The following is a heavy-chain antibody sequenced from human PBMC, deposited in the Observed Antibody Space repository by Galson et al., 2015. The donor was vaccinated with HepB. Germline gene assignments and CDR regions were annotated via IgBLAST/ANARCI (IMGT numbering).Heavy chain of an antibody. CDR1: GFTFSDYY. J-gene: IGHJ3*02. V-gene: IGHV3-11*06. D-gene: IGHD4-17*01. CDR2: ISSSSSYT. Sequence: SLRLSCAASGFTFSDYYMSWIRQAPGKGLEWVSYISSSSSYTNYADSVKGRFTISRDNAKNSLYLQMNSLRAEDTAVYYCARAFFPDYGDSNDAFDIWGQGTMVTVSS. CDR3: ARAFFPDYGDSNDAFDI.